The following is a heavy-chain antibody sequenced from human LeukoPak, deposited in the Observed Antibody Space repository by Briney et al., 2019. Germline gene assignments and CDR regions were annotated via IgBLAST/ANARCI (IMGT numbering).Heavy chain of an antibody. J-gene: IGHJ4*02. D-gene: IGHD5-18*01. CDR2: IDPSDSET. V-gene: IGHV5-51*01. CDR3: ARQTAMGRSGDY. CDR1: GYRFTSYW. Sequence: GESLKISCKASGYRFTSYWIGWVRQMPGKGLEWMGIIDPSDSETRYTPSFQGQVTISVDKSLTTVYLQWSSLKASDTAMYYCARQTAMGRSGDYWGQGTLLTVSS.